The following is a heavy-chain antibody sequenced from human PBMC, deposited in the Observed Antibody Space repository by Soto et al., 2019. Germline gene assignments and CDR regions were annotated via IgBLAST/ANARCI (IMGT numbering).Heavy chain of an antibody. V-gene: IGHV3-64*01. Sequence: EVQLVESGGGLVQPGGSLRLSCAASGFTFSSYAMHWVRQAPGKGLEYVSAISSNGGSTYYANSVKGRFTISRDNSKNTLSLQMGSLRAEDMAVYYCARALGYAFDIWGQGTMVTVSS. CDR2: ISSNGGST. D-gene: IGHD7-27*01. CDR1: GFTFSSYA. J-gene: IGHJ3*02. CDR3: ARALGYAFDI.